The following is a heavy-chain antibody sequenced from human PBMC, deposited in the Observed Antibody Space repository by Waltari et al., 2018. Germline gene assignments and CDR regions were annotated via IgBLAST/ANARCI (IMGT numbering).Heavy chain of an antibody. J-gene: IGHJ2*01. CDR1: GFSSDNSA. CDR2: ISGGGSDT. V-gene: IGHV3-23*01. CDR3: AKDIGIAGDHWYFDL. D-gene: IGHD2-21*01. Sequence: EVQLLESGGTWVTPGGSLRLSCTASGFSSDNSAMTWVRRAPGKGLEWVAGISGGGSDTYYEDSVTGRFVISRDTSKNRVYLKMNRMGGEDSALYYCAKDIGIAGDHWYFDLWGRGTLVTVSS.